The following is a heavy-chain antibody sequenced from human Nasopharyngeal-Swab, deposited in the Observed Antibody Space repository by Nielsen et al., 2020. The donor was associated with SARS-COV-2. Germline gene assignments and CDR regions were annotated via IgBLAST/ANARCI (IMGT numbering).Heavy chain of an antibody. V-gene: IGHV3-11*04. CDR2: ISSSGSTI. CDR3: ARVLITIFGVFDL. D-gene: IGHD3-3*01. CDR1: GFTFSHYY. J-gene: IGHJ2*01. Sequence: GESLTISCAASGFTFSHYYMSWIRQAPGKGLEWVSYISSSGSTIYYADSVKGRFTISRDNAKNSLYLQMNSLRAEDTAVYYCARVLITIFGVFDLWGRGTLVTVSS.